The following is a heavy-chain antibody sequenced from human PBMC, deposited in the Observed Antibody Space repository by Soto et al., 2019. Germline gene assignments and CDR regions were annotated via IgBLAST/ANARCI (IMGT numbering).Heavy chain of an antibody. CDR1: GYTFTSCA. CDR2: TPFGGVYI. CDR3: ARVGPLTTNYGMDV. J-gene: IGHJ6*02. Sequence: KVTCKASGYTFTSCAMRWVRQAPGQGLEWRAATPFGGVYIYYADSVRGRFTISRDNSKNTLYLQMNSLRTEDTAVYYCARVGPLTTNYGMDVWGQGTTVTVSS. V-gene: IGHV3-30*16. D-gene: IGHD4-4*01.